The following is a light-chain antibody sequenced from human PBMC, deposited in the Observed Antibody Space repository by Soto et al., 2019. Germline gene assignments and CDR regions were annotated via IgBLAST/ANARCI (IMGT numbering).Light chain of an antibody. CDR2: DVN. J-gene: IGLJ2*01. V-gene: IGLV2-14*01. CDR1: SSDIGGYDY. CDR3: TSYASGSSHVV. Sequence: QSVLTQPASVSGSPGQSITLSCTGTSSDIGGYDYVSWYQRHPGKAPKLIIYDVNNRPSGVSNRFSGSKSGNTASLTISGLPAEDEADYYCTSYASGSSHVVFGGGTKVTVL.